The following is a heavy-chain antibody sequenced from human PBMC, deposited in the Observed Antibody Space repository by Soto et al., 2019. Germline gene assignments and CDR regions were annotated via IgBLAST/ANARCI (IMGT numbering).Heavy chain of an antibody. CDR3: ARAVVPAAIYWFDP. CDR1: GGSISSGGYY. Sequence: SETLSLTCTVSGGSISSGGYYWSWIRQHPGKGLEWIGYIYYSGSTYYNPSLKSRVTISVDTSKNQFSLKLSSVTAADTAVYYCARAVVPAAIYWFDPWGQGTLVTVSS. D-gene: IGHD2-2*02. J-gene: IGHJ5*02. V-gene: IGHV4-31*03. CDR2: IYYSGST.